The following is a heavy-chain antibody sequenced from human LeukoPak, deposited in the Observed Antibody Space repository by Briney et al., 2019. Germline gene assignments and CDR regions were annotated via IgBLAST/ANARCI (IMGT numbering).Heavy chain of an antibody. CDR1: GFTFRIYA. Sequence: GGSLRLSGAASGFTFRIYAMNWLRQAPGLGLEWVSYISTGSNTLYYAQSVKGRFTISRDDAKNSVYLQMDSLRADDTAVYYCARGAGSLDSWGQGTRVTVSS. V-gene: IGHV3-48*01. D-gene: IGHD2-15*01. CDR2: ISTGSNTL. J-gene: IGHJ4*02. CDR3: ARGAGSLDS.